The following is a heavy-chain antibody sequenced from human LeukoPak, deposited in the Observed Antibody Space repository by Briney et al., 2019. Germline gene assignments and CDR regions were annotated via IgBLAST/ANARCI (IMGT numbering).Heavy chain of an antibody. CDR3: AKPPSLLAAARSG. Sequence: WRSLRLSCAASGFTFSSDAMSWVRQPQGQGLGLVSAICGSGGSTYYADSVKGRFTISRDNSKNTLYLQMNSLRAEDTAVYYCAKPPSLLAAARSGWGQGTLVTVSS. CDR1: GFTFSSDA. CDR2: ICGSGGST. V-gene: IGHV3-23*01. J-gene: IGHJ4*02. D-gene: IGHD6-13*01.